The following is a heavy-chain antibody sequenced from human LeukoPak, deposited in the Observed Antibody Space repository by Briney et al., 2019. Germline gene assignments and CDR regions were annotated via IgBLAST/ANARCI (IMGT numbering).Heavy chain of an antibody. CDR1: GYTFTGHY. J-gene: IGHJ3*02. CDR2: INPNSGGT. V-gene: IGHV1-2*02. D-gene: IGHD2/OR15-2a*01. CDR3: ARWYYVNAFDI. Sequence: GASVKVSCKASGYTFTGHYMHWVRQAPGQGLEWMGWINPNSGGTKYAQKFQGSVTMSTDTSIGTAYMELTRLRSDDTAVYYCARWYYVNAFDIWGQGTMVTVSS.